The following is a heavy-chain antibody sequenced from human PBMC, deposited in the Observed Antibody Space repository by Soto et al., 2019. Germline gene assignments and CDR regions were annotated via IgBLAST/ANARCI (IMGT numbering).Heavy chain of an antibody. Sequence: PGGSLRLSCAASGFTFSSYAMSWVRQAPGKGLEWVSAISGSGGSTYYADSVKGRFTISRDNSKNTLYLQMNSLRAEDTAVYYCAKDGQRWLQLDRAYFDYWGQGTLVTVSS. D-gene: IGHD5-12*01. CDR1: GFTFSSYA. CDR2: ISGSGGST. V-gene: IGHV3-23*01. J-gene: IGHJ4*02. CDR3: AKDGQRWLQLDRAYFDY.